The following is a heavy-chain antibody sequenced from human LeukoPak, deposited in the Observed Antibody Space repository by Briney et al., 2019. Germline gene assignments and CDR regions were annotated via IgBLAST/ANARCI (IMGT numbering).Heavy chain of an antibody. D-gene: IGHD2-8*01. CDR2: SYPDDSDT. J-gene: IGHJ6*04. V-gene: IGHV5-51*01. CDR1: GYRFTSYW. Sequence: GESLKISCKGSGYRFTSYWIGWVRQMPGKGREWRGVSYPDDSDTKYSPSFQGQVTISADKSISTGYLPWSSLKASDTAMYYCARLAFCTNAVCFSNYYYSSDIWGRGTTVTVSS. CDR3: ARLAFCTNAVCFSNYYYSSDI.